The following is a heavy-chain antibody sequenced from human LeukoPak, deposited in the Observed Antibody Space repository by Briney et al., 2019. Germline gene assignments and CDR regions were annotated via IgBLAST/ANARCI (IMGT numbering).Heavy chain of an antibody. V-gene: IGHV3-11*01. CDR2: ISSSGSTI. CDR1: GFTFSDYY. CDR3: ARLRRMTTVTLDYYYGMDV. J-gene: IGHJ6*02. D-gene: IGHD4-11*01. Sequence: GGSLRLSCAASGFTFSDYYMSWIRQAPGKGLEWVSYISSSGSTIYYADSVKGRFTISRDNAKNSLYLQMNSLRAEDTAVYYCARLRRMTTVTLDYYYGMDVWGQGTTVTVSS.